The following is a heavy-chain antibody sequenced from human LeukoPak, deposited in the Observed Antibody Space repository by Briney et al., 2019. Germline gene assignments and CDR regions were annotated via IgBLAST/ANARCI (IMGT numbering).Heavy chain of an antibody. Sequence: SETLSLTCTVSGGSISSSSYYWGWIRQPPGKGLEWIGSIYYSGSTYYNPSLKSRVTISVDTSKNQFSLKLSSVTAADTAVYYCASSYSSGWYGRWGQGTLGTVSS. J-gene: IGHJ4*02. CDR2: IYYSGST. V-gene: IGHV4-39*01. CDR1: GGSISSSSYY. CDR3: ASSYSSGWYGR. D-gene: IGHD6-19*01.